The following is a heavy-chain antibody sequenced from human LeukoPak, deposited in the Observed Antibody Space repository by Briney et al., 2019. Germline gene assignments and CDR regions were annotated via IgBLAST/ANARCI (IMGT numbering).Heavy chain of an antibody. Sequence: SVKVSCKASGYTFTSYDINWVRQATGQGLEWMGWMNPNSGNTGYAQKFQGRATITRNTSISTAYMELSSLKASDTAMYYCARPSYSSGWYHYGMDVWGQGTTVTVSS. D-gene: IGHD6-19*01. CDR1: GYTFTSYD. V-gene: IGHV1-8*03. CDR2: MNPNSGNT. J-gene: IGHJ6*02. CDR3: ARPSYSSGWYHYGMDV.